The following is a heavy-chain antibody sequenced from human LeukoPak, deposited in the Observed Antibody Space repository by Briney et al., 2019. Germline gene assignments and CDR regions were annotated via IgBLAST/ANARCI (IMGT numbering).Heavy chain of an antibody. CDR1: GFTFSSYA. V-gene: IGHV3-23*01. D-gene: IGHD6-13*01. J-gene: IGHJ4*02. CDR3: AQDRSFRYSSSWYLVY. Sequence: GGSLRLSCAASGFTFSSYAMSWVRQAPGKGLEWVSAISGSGGSTYYADSVKGRFTISRDNSKNTLYLQMNSLRAEDTVVYYCAQDRSFRYSSSWYLVYWGQGTLVTVSS. CDR2: ISGSGGST.